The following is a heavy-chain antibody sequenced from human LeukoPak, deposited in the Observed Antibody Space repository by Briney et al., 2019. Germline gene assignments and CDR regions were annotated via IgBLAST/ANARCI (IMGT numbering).Heavy chain of an antibody. D-gene: IGHD3-22*01. CDR1: GFTFSNYG. CDR3: AKELDHDSSGYAPTDY. Sequence: GGSLRLSCAASGFTFSNYGMHWVRQAPGKGLEWVAFIRYDGSNKFYVDSGKGRFTISRDNSKNTVYLQMNSLRDADTAVYYCAKELDHDSSGYAPTDYWGQGTLVTVSS. V-gene: IGHV3-30*02. CDR2: IRYDGSNK. J-gene: IGHJ4*02.